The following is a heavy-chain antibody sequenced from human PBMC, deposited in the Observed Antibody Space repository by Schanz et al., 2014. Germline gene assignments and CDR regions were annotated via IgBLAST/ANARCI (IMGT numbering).Heavy chain of an antibody. V-gene: IGHV3-9*01. J-gene: IGHJ4*02. CDR2: ISWNSGTI. CDR1: GFTFDKYA. CDR3: ARGGPAYYCDD. Sequence: EVQLVESGGGLVQPGKSLRLSCAASGFTFDKYAMHWVRQAPGKGLEWVSVISWNSGTIGYADSVKGRFTISRDNSKNTVYIQMNSLRAEDTAVYYCARGGPAYYCDDWGQGTLVTVSS.